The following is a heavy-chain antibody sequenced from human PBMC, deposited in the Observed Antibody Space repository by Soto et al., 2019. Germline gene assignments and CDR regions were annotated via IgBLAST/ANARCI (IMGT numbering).Heavy chain of an antibody. V-gene: IGHV1-18*01. D-gene: IGHD3-16*01. J-gene: IGHJ6*02. CDR3: ATFYVKSYYYGMDV. CDR2: ISAYNGNT. Sequence: QVQLVQSGAEVKKPGASVKVSCKASGYTFTSYGISWVRQSPGQGLEWMGWISAYNGNTNYAQKLQDRVTMTTDTSTTTAYMELRSLRSDDTAVYYCATFYVKSYYYGMDVWGQGTTVTVSS. CDR1: GYTFTSYG.